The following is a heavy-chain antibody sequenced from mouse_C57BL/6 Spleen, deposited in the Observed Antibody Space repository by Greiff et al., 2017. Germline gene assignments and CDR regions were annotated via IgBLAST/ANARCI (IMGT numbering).Heavy chain of an antibody. CDR1: GYSFTGYF. J-gene: IGHJ3*01. CDR2: INPYNGDT. Sequence: VQLQQSGPELVKPGDSVKISCKASGYSFTGYFMNWVMQSHGKSLEWIGRINPYNGDTFYNQKFKGKATLTVDKSSSTAHMELRSLTSEDSAGYYCADGYYGGFAYWGQGTLVTVSA. V-gene: IGHV1-20*01. D-gene: IGHD2-3*01. CDR3: ADGYYGGFAY.